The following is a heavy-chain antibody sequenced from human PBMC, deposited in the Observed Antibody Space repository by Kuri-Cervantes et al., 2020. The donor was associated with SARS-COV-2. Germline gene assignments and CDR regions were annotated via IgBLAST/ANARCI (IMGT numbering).Heavy chain of an antibody. V-gene: IGHV3-7*03. CDR3: ARDHAVPTVPEGYYYYYGMDV. J-gene: IGHJ6*02. D-gene: IGHD4-11*01. CDR2: IKQDGSEK. Sequence: GGSLRLSCAASGFTFSGHWIHWVRQAPGKGLEWVANIKQDGSEKYYVDSVKGRFTISRDNAKNSLYLQMNSLRAEDTAVYYCARDHAVPTVPEGYYYYYGMDVWGQGTTVTVSS. CDR1: GFTFSGHW.